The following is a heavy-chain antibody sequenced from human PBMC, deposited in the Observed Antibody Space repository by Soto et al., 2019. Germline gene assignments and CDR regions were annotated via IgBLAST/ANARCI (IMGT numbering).Heavy chain of an antibody. J-gene: IGHJ5*02. CDR3: VKGLSPSLVNWFDT. CDR1: GFTFTAHG. V-gene: IGHV3-33*06. D-gene: IGHD2-2*01. Sequence: QVQLVESGGGVVQPGRSLRLSCAASGFTFTAHGMHWVRQTPGKGLEWVTTIWHDGASKFYAESVQGRFTVSRDTSQSTLYLQMDRLRADDTAVYYCVKGLSPSLVNWFDTWGQGTLVTVSS. CDR2: IWHDGASK.